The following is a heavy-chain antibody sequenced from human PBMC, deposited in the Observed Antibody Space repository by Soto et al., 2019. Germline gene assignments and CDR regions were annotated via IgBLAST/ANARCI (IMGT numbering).Heavy chain of an antibody. Sequence: ASVKVSCKASGYTFTSYGISWVRQAPGQGLEWMGWISAYNGNTNYAQKLQGRVTMTTDTSTSTAYMELRSLRSDDTAVYYCARWGPDEGYSSSWYAYPKLYFDYWGQGTLVTVSS. V-gene: IGHV1-18*01. CDR3: ARWGPDEGYSSSWYAYPKLYFDY. D-gene: IGHD6-13*01. CDR2: ISAYNGNT. J-gene: IGHJ4*02. CDR1: GYTFTSYG.